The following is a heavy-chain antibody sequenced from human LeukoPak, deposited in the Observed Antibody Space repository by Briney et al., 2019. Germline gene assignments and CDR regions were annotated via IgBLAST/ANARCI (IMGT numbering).Heavy chain of an antibody. J-gene: IGHJ6*02. D-gene: IGHD4-17*01. CDR3: AREDPQTTVPEGLDV. V-gene: IGHV4-59*01. Sequence: PSETLSLTCAVSGGSISNYYWSWLRQPPGKGLEWIGYIYFSGTTNINPSLKSRVTISVDMSKNQFSLKLSSVTAADTAVYYCAREDPQTTVPEGLDVWGQGTTVTVSS. CDR2: IYFSGTT. CDR1: GGSISNYY.